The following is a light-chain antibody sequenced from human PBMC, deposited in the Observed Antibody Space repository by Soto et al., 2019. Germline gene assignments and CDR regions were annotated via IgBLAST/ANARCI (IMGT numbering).Light chain of an antibody. J-gene: IGKJ4*01. CDR1: QSIGKW. CDR3: QHYNGH. CDR2: DAS. V-gene: IGKV1-5*01. Sequence: DLQMTQSPFILSATVGDGVTITCRASQSIGKWLAWYQQKPGKAPKVLIYDASTLESGVPSRFSGGRSGTEFTLSISSLQPDDFATYYCQHYNGHFGGGTKVDIK.